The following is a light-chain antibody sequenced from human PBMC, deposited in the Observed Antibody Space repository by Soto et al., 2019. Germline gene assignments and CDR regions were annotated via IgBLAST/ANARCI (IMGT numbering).Light chain of an antibody. Sequence: ELVLTKSPGTLSLSPRQRATLYCLASQSVSSTYLAWYQQKPGQAPRLLIYGASSRATGIPDRFSGSGSGTDFTLTICRLEPEDFPVYYCQQYGSSHSFGQGTRLEIK. CDR3: QQYGSSHS. V-gene: IGKV3-20*01. CDR1: QSVSSTY. CDR2: GAS. J-gene: IGKJ5*01.